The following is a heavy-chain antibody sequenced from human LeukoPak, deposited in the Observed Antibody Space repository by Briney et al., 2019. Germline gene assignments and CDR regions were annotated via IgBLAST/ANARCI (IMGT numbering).Heavy chain of an antibody. CDR3: ARDRRGWGAWSVGAFDI. J-gene: IGHJ3*02. CDR1: GFTFSSYA. V-gene: IGHV3-48*03. CDR2: ISSSGDSI. Sequence: GGSLRLSSAASGFTFSSYAMSWVRQAPGKGLEWVSYISSSGDSIYYADSVKGRFTISRDNAKNSLSLQMNSLRAEDTAIYYWARDRRGWGAWSVGAFDIGGQGTRVTVSS. D-gene: IGHD1-26*01.